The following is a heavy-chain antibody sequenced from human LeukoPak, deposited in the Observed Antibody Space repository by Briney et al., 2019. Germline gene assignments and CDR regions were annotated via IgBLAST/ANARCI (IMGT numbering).Heavy chain of an antibody. Sequence: GGSLRFSCAASGFTFSSYGMHWVRQAPGKGLEWVAVISYDGSNKYYAASVKGRFTISRDNSKHTLYLQMNSLRAEDTAVYYCAKDQTSSSSWYWDDYYYYGMDVWGQGTTVTVSS. CDR1: GFTFSSYG. CDR3: AKDQTSSSSWYWDDYYYYGMDV. CDR2: ISYDGSNK. J-gene: IGHJ6*02. D-gene: IGHD6-13*01. V-gene: IGHV3-30*18.